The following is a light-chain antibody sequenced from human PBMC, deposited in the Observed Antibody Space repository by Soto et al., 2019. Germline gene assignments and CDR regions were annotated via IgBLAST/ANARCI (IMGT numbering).Light chain of an antibody. CDR1: SSNIGAGYD. Sequence: QSVLTQPPSVSGAPGQRVTISCTGSSSNIGAGYDVHWYQQVPGTAPKVLIYGDSNRPSGVPDRFSGSKSGTSASLAITGLQAEDEADYYCQSYDTSLSGSGVFGGGTKLTVL. V-gene: IGLV1-40*01. J-gene: IGLJ3*02. CDR2: GDS. CDR3: QSYDTSLSGSGV.